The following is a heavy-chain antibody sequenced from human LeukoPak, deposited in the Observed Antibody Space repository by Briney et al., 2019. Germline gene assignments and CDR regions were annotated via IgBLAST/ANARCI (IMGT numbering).Heavy chain of an antibody. J-gene: IGHJ6*03. D-gene: IGHD4-11*01. V-gene: IGHV1-24*01. CDR2: FDREDGET. Sequence: ASVKVSCKVSGYTLTELSMHWVRQAPGKGLEWMGGFDREDGETIYAQKFQGRVTMTEDTSTDTAYMELSSLRSEDTAVYYCATVSSGDYSNSNYYYYYMDVWGKGTTVTVSS. CDR3: ATVSSGDYSNSNYYYYYMDV. CDR1: GYTLTELS.